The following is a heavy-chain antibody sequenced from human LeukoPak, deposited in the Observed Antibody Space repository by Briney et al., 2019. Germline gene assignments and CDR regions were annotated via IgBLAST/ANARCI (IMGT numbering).Heavy chain of an antibody. CDR1: GFTFSSYG. Sequence: GGSLRLSCAASGFTFSSYGMHWVRQAPGKGLEWVAVISYDGSNKYYADSVKGRFTISRDNSKNTLYLQMNSLRAEDTAVYYCAKEGNSYGRVYFDYWGQGTLVTVSS. D-gene: IGHD5-18*01. J-gene: IGHJ4*02. V-gene: IGHV3-30*18. CDR3: AKEGNSYGRVYFDY. CDR2: ISYDGSNK.